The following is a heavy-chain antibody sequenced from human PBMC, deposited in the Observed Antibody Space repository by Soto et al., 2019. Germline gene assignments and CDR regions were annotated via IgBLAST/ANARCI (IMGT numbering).Heavy chain of an antibody. CDR3: ARPFPDKTYYYSGMDV. D-gene: IGHD2-21*01. V-gene: IGHV3-23*01. CDR2: ISRSGDRT. CDR1: GFTFSDFT. Sequence: EVQLSQSGGGLVQPGESLTLSCSASGFTFSDFTMTWIRKSPGKGLEWVCTISRSGDRTFYADSVRGRLTVSRDNSKNALFLKVNSLRADDTAIYYCARPFPDKTYYYSGMDVWGQGTAVTVSS. J-gene: IGHJ6*02.